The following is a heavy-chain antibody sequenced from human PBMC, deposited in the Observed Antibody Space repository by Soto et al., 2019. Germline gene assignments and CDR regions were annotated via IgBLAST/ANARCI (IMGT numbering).Heavy chain of an antibody. Sequence: EVQLLESGGGLVQPGGSLRLSCAASGFTFSSYAMSWVRQAPGKGLEWVSAISGSGGSTYYADSVKGRFTISRDNSKNTLNLQMSGLRAEDTAVYYCAKLSSSWLKWGPSTWGQGTLVTVSS. J-gene: IGHJ5*02. CDR2: ISGSGGST. D-gene: IGHD6-13*01. CDR1: GFTFSSYA. CDR3: AKLSSSWLKWGPST. V-gene: IGHV3-23*01.